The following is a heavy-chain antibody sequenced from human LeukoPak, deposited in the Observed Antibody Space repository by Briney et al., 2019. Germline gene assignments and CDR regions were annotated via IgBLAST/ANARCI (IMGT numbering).Heavy chain of an antibody. CDR3: VKDPGRDSSGWYAF. J-gene: IGHJ5*01. Sequence: PGRSLRLSCAASGFVFSSYGIHWVRQAPGQGLEWVAVVWYDGSNKYYADSVKGRFTISRDNSKNTLYLQMNSLRAEDTAVYYCVKDPGRDSSGWYAFWGQGTLVTVSS. V-gene: IGHV3-33*06. D-gene: IGHD6-19*01. CDR2: VWYDGSNK. CDR1: GFVFSSYG.